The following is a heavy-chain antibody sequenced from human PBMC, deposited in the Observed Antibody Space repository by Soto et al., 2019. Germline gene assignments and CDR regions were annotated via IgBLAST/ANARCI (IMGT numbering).Heavy chain of an antibody. V-gene: IGHV4-39*01. D-gene: IGHD2-15*01. CDR1: GGSISSSSYY. CDR3: ARQTLDSLHGSYGAFDI. Sequence: QLQLQESGPGLVKPSETLSLTCTVSGGSISSSSYYWGWIRQPPGKGLEWIGSIYYSGSTYYNPSLKSRVTIPVDTSKNQFSLKLSSVTAADTAVYYCARQTLDSLHGSYGAFDIWGQGTMVTVSS. J-gene: IGHJ3*02. CDR2: IYYSGST.